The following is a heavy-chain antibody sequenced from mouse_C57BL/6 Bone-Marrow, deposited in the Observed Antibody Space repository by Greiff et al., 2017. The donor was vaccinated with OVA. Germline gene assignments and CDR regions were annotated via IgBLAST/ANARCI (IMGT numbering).Heavy chain of an antibody. CDR1: GYTFTGSW. V-gene: IGHV1-9*01. J-gene: IGHJ3*01. CDR3: ARSGTRWPGRFAY. D-gene: IGHD1-3*01. Sequence: QVQLQQSGAELMKPGASVKLSCKATGYTFTGSWIEWVKQRPGHGLEWIGEILPGSGSTNYTEKFKGKATITADTSSNTAYMQLSSLTTEDSAIYYCARSGTRWPGRFAYWGKGTLVTVSA. CDR2: ILPGSGST.